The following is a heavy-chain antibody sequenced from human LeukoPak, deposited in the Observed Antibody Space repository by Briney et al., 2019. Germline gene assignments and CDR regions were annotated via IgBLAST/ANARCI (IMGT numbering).Heavy chain of an antibody. D-gene: IGHD2-15*01. CDR3: AKECCSGGTCYGYFQN. Sequence: PGGSLRLSCAASGFTFSSYAMSWVRQAPGKGLEWVAFIRYDGSNKYYTDSVKGRFTVSRDNSKNTLYLQMNSLRAEDTAVYYCAKECCSGGTCYGYFQNWGQGTLATVSS. J-gene: IGHJ1*01. V-gene: IGHV3-30*02. CDR1: GFTFSSYA. CDR2: IRYDGSNK.